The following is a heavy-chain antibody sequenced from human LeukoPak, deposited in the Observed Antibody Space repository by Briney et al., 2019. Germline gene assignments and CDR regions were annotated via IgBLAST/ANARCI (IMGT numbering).Heavy chain of an antibody. CDR1: GYTFTSYD. D-gene: IGHD3-22*01. Sequence: ASVKVSCKASGYTFTSYDISWVRQAPGQGLEWMGWISAYNGNTNYAQKLQGRVTMTTDTSTSTAYMELRSLRSDDTAVYYCARDLGYYDSSGHFDYWGQGTLVTVSS. CDR3: ARDLGYYDSSGHFDY. J-gene: IGHJ4*02. CDR2: ISAYNGNT. V-gene: IGHV1-18*01.